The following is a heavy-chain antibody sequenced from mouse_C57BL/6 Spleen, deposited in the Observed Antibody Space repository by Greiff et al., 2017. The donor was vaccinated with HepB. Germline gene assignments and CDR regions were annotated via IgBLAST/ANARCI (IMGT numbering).Heavy chain of an antibody. V-gene: IGHV3-6*01. Sequence: VQLKESGPGLVKPSQSLSLTCSVTGYSITSGYYWNWIRQFPGNKLEWMGYISYDGSNNYNPSLKNRISITRDTSKNQFFLKLNSVTTEDTATYYCARYDYDSLFDYWGQGTTLTVSS. CDR2: ISYDGSN. CDR1: GYSITSGYY. J-gene: IGHJ2*01. CDR3: ARYDYDSLFDY. D-gene: IGHD2-4*01.